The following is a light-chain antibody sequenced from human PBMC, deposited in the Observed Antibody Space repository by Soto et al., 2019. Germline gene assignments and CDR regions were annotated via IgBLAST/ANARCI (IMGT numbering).Light chain of an antibody. Sequence: EIVLTQSPGNLSMSPGERATLSCRASLSLSSSYIAWYQQKPGQAPGLLIYGASSRATGIPDRFSGSGSGTEFTLTITRLEPEDFAVYHCQQYGNSPWTFGQGTKVDIK. CDR3: QQYGNSPWT. V-gene: IGKV3-20*01. CDR1: LSLSSSY. J-gene: IGKJ1*01. CDR2: GAS.